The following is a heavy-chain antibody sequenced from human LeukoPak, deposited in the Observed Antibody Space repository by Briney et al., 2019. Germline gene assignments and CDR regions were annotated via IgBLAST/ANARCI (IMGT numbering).Heavy chain of an antibody. Sequence: GGSLRLSCAASGFTFSNYWMHWIRQVPGKGLVWVSHIKYDGSATNYADSVKGRFTISRDNAKDTLYLQMNSLRAEDTAVYYCVSGSLQSGYNFDYWGQGALVTVSS. CDR2: IKYDGSAT. V-gene: IGHV3-74*01. CDR3: VSGSLQSGYNFDY. CDR1: GFTFSNYW. D-gene: IGHD3-3*01. J-gene: IGHJ4*02.